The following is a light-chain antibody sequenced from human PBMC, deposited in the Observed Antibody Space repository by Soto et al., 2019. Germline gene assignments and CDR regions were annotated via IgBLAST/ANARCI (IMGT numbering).Light chain of an antibody. CDR1: QTVGSTY. CDR3: QHYGSSPWT. J-gene: IGKJ1*01. V-gene: IGKV3D-20*01. Sequence: EIVLTQSPATLSLSPGEIATLSCGASQTVGSTYLAWYHQKPGLAPRLLIYDTSSRATGIPDRFSGSGSGKDFTLTISRLEPEDFAVYSCQHYGSSPWTFGQGAKVEIK. CDR2: DTS.